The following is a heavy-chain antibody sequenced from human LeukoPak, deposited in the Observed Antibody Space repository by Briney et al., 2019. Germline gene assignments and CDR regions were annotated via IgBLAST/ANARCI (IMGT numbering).Heavy chain of an antibody. D-gene: IGHD3-3*01. CDR3: ARGNYDFWTY. CDR1: GYTFTGYY. CDR2: IDPNTGST. J-gene: IGHJ4*02. V-gene: IGHV1-2*02. Sequence: ASVKVSCKASGYTFTGYYMHWVRQAPGQGLEWMGWIDPNTGSTNYAQQFQGRVTMTRDTSISTADMELSRLRSDDTAVYYCARGNYDFWTYWGQGTLVTGSS.